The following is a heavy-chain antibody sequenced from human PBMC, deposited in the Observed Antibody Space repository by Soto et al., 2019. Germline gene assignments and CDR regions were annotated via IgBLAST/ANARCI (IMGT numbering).Heavy chain of an antibody. Sequence: QVQLVQSGAEVKKPGASVKVSCKASGYTFTSYAMTWVRQAPGQRLEWMGWINAGNGNTKYSQKFQGRVTITRDTSASTAYMELSSLRSEDTAVYYCAREMATIPYYSYGMDVWGQGTTVTVSS. D-gene: IGHD5-12*01. CDR3: AREMATIPYYSYGMDV. J-gene: IGHJ6*02. V-gene: IGHV1-3*01. CDR1: GYTFTSYA. CDR2: INAGNGNT.